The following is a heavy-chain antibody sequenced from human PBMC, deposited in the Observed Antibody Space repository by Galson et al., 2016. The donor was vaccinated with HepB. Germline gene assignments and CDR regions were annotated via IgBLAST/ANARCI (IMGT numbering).Heavy chain of an antibody. D-gene: IGHD5-18*01. J-gene: IGHJ4*02. V-gene: IGHV3-49*03. CDR2: IRSKAYGGTA. CDR3: TRARGYSFGYSDY. Sequence: SLRLSCASSGFTFGNSAMSWFRQAPGKGLEWVGFIRSKAYGGTAEYAASVKARFTISRDDSKSIAYLQMNSLKTEDTAVYYCTRARGYSFGYSDYWGQGTLVTVSS. CDR1: GFTFGNSA.